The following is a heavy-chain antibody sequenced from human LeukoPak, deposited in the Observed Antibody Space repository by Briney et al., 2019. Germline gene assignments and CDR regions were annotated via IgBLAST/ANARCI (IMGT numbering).Heavy chain of an antibody. CDR2: ISSSSSYI. CDR1: GFTFDDYA. V-gene: IGHV3-21*01. J-gene: IGHJ4*02. D-gene: IGHD3-22*01. Sequence: GGSLRLSCAASGFTFDDYAMHWVRQAPGKGLEWVSSISSSSSYIYYADSVKGRFTISRDNAKNSLYLQMNSLRAEDTAVYYCASDSYDSSGPADFDYWGQGTLVTVSS. CDR3: ASDSYDSSGPADFDY.